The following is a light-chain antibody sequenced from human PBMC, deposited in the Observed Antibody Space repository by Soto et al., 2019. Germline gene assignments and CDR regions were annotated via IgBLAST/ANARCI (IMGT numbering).Light chain of an antibody. Sequence: QSVLTQPASVSGSPGQSITISCTGTSSDVGGYNYVSWYQQHPGKAPQLLIFEVGYRPSGVSNRFSASKYGNTASLTISGLQAEDEADYYCSSDTNTNILHVFGTGTKGIVL. CDR3: SSDTNTNILHV. CDR1: SSDVGGYNY. V-gene: IGLV2-14*01. J-gene: IGLJ1*01. CDR2: EVG.